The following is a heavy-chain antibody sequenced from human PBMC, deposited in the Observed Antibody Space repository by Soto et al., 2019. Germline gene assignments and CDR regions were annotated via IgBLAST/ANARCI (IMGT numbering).Heavy chain of an antibody. V-gene: IGHV5-10-1*01. CDR2: IDPSDSYT. CDR1: GYSFTIYW. D-gene: IGHD3-3*01. Sequence: SGESLKICCKGSGYSFTIYWISWVRQMPGKGLEWMGRIDPSDSYTNYSPSFQGHVTISADKSISTAYLQWSSLKASDTAMYYCARLTPHYDFGSGYWQYYYYGMDVWGQGTTVTVSS. CDR3: ARLTPHYDFGSGYWQYYYYGMDV. J-gene: IGHJ6*02.